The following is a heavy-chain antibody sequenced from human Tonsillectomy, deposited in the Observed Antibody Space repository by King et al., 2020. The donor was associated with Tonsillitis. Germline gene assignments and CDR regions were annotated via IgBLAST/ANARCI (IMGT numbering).Heavy chain of an antibody. CDR2: IKQDGSKT. CDR3: ARETLERSEFAFDI. Sequence: VQLVESGGGLVQPGGSLRLSCAASGFTLSTYLMTWVRQAPGKGLEWVANIKQDGSKTGYVDSVKGRFTISRDNAKNLLYLQMNSLRVEDTAVYYCARETLERSEFAFDIWGQGTMVTVSS. V-gene: IGHV3-7*01. CDR1: GFTLSTYL. J-gene: IGHJ3*02. D-gene: IGHD1-1*01.